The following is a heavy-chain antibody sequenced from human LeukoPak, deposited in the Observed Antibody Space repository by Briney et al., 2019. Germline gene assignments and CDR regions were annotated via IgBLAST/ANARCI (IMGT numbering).Heavy chain of an antibody. CDR1: GFTFSIYA. J-gene: IGHJ4*02. CDR3: AKKGYYDGSGYYYGGGGLDY. Sequence: GGSLRLSCAASGFTFSIYAMSWVRQAPGKGLEWVSAISGSGGTAYYADSVKGRFTISRDNSKNTLYLQMNSLRAEDTAVYYCAKKGYYDGSGYYYGGGGLDYWGQGTLVTVSS. D-gene: IGHD3-22*01. CDR2: ISGSGGTA. V-gene: IGHV3-23*01.